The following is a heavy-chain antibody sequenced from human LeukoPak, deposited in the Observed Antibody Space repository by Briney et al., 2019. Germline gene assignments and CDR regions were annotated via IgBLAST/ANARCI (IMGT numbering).Heavy chain of an antibody. Sequence: PSETLSLTCGLYDGSFSNYYWSWIRQPTGKGLEWIAEINQSGSTNYSPSLKSRITISVDTSKNQFSLKLSSVTAADTAVYYCARAPYSSSSARHIDYWGQGTLITVSS. J-gene: IGHJ4*02. CDR3: ARAPYSSSSARHIDY. D-gene: IGHD6-6*01. V-gene: IGHV4-34*01. CDR2: INQSGST. CDR1: DGSFSNYY.